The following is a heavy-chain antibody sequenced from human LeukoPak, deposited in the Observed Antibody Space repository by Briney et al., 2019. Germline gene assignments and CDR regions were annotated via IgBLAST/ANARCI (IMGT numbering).Heavy chain of an antibody. CDR3: ARGGDTDY. Sequence: GGALRPSCAASGFTFSNYWMSWVRPAPGKGLEWVANIKQDGSEKYYLDSEKGRFTISRDNAKNSLYLQMNSVRAEDTAVYYCARGGDTDYWGQGTLVTVSS. V-gene: IGHV3-7*01. J-gene: IGHJ4*02. CDR1: GFTFSNYW. D-gene: IGHD3-10*01. CDR2: IKQDGSEK.